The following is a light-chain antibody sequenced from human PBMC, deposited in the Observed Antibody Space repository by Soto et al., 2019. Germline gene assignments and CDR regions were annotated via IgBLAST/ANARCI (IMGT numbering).Light chain of an antibody. CDR3: QQYGSSPPHT. CDR1: QSVSSSY. V-gene: IGKV3-20*01. Sequence: EIELTQSPGTLSLSPGERATLSCRASQSVSSSYLAWYQQKPGQAPRLLIYGASSRATGIPDRFSGSGSGTDFTLTISRLEPEDFAVYYCQQYGSSPPHTFGGGTKVEIK. J-gene: IGKJ4*01. CDR2: GAS.